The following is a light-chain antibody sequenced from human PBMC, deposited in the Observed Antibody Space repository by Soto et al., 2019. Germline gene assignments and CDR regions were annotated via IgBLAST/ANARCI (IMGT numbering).Light chain of an antibody. CDR1: SSDVGGYNY. CDR3: SSYTSSTFYV. Sequence: VRTEPATVSGSPGQSITISCTGTSSDVGGYNYVSWYQQHPGKAPKLTIYEVSNRPSGVSNRSSGSKSGNTASLTISGLQAEDEADYYCSSYTSSTFYVFGTGTKVTVL. V-gene: IGLV2-14*01. J-gene: IGLJ1*01. CDR2: EVS.